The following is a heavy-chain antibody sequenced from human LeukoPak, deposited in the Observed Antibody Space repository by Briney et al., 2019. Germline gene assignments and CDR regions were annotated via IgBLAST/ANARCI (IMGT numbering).Heavy chain of an antibody. CDR1: GFSFSIYS. J-gene: IGHJ6*02. V-gene: IGHV3-48*04. CDR3: AIPPLSGTGSSRPLAGIDV. CDR2: ISHTGSTV. Sequence: GGSLRLSCAASGFSFSIYSLNWVRQAPGKGLEWVSDISHTGSTVSYADSVKGRFTISRDNAKNSLYLQMNSLRAEDTAMYYCAIPPLSGTGSSRPLAGIDVWGQGTTVTVSS. D-gene: IGHD3-10*01.